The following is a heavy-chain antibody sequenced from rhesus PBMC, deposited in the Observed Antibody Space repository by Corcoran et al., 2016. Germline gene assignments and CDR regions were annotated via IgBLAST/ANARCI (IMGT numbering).Heavy chain of an antibody. V-gene: IGHV4-73*01. J-gene: IGHJ3*01. CDR2: IYGNRAST. Sequence: QVKLQQWGEGLVKPSETLSLTCAVYGGSISGYYYWSWIRQPPGKGMEWIGYIYGNRASTTYNPPSKNQVTITKDTAKNQFSLKLSFGTAAETAVYYCARENDSGYYTEYAFDFWGQGLRVTVSS. D-gene: IGHD3-28*01. CDR3: ARENDSGYYTEYAFDF. CDR1: GGSISGYYY.